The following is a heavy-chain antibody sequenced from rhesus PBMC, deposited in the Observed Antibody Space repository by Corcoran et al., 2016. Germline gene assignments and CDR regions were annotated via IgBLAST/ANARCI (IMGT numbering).Heavy chain of an antibody. CDR2: INGVSGNA. CDR1: GGPFGHYW. Sequence: QVQLQESGPGLVKPSEPLSLTCAVFGGPFGHYWWNRVRLSPVVGLAGLGEINGVSGNAEYTPAQKIRVTISNDASKNQLSLNLKSMTAADTAVYWCVRYEGRWQLQTVRFDVWGPGVLVTVSS. J-gene: IGHJ5-1*01. CDR3: VRYEGRWQLQTVRFDV. V-gene: IGHV4-80*01. D-gene: IGHD1-44*01.